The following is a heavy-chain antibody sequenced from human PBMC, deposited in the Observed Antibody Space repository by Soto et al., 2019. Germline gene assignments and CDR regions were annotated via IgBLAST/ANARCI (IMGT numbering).Heavy chain of an antibody. V-gene: IGHV3-23*01. Sequence: PGGSLRLSCAASGFTFSSYAMSWVRQAPGKGLEWVSAISGSGGSTYYADSVKGRFTISRDNSKNTLYLQMNSLRAEDTAVYYCAKDHLFRRITIFGVVMSGAFDIWGQGTMVTVSS. D-gene: IGHD3-3*01. J-gene: IGHJ3*02. CDR2: ISGSGGST. CDR1: GFTFSSYA. CDR3: AKDHLFRRITIFGVVMSGAFDI.